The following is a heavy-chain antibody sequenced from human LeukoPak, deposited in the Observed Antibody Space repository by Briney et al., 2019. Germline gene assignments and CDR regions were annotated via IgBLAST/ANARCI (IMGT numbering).Heavy chain of an antibody. CDR3: ARALGYSGSDYFDH. CDR2: IYTSGST. J-gene: IGHJ4*02. Sequence: SETLSLTCTVSGGSISSGSYYWSWIRQPAGKGLEWIGRIYTSGSTNYNPSLKSRVTISVDTSKNQFSLKLSSVTAADTAVYYCARALGYSGSDYFDHWGQGTLVTVSS. CDR1: GGSISSGSYY. V-gene: IGHV4-61*02. D-gene: IGHD5-12*01.